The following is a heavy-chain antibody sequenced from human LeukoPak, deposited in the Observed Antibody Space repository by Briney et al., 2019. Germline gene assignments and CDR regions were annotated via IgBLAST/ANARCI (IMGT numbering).Heavy chain of an antibody. Sequence: QTGGALRLSCAASGFPVSSKYMTWVRQAPGKGLECVSLMYSDHNTYYADSVKGRFTISRDNYRNTLYLQMNSLRAEDTAVYYCATSGGVYRRDAFDVWGQGAMVTVSS. CDR2: MYSDHNT. J-gene: IGHJ3*01. CDR3: ATSGGVYRRDAFDV. V-gene: IGHV3-66*01. D-gene: IGHD5/OR15-5a*01. CDR1: GFPVSSKY.